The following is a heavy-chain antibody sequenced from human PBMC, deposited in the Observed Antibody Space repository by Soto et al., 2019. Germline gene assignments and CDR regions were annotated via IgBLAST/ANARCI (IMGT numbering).Heavy chain of an antibody. V-gene: IGHV3-33*01. CDR3: ARDSYSSSWSHYFDY. CDR1: GFTFSSYG. CDR2: IWYDGSNK. D-gene: IGHD6-13*01. J-gene: IGHJ4*02. Sequence: ESGGGVVQPGRSLRLSCAASGFTFSSYGMHWVRQAPGKGLEWVAVIWYDGSNKYYADSVKGRFTISRDNSKNTLYLQMNSLRAEDTAVYYCARDSYSSSWSHYFDYWGQGTLVTVSS.